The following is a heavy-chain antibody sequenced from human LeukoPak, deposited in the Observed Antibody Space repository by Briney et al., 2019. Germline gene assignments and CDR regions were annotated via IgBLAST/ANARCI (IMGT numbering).Heavy chain of an antibody. CDR3: ARGSRMRQVGARWLDP. CDR2: INSSGAT. J-gene: IGHJ5*02. Sequence: PSETLSLTCAVYGGSFSGYYWSWIRQFPEKGLEWIGEINSSGATNYNPSLKSRVTISLDTSKNQFSLKLNPVTAADTAIYFCARGSRMRQVGARWLDPWGQGTLVTVSS. V-gene: IGHV4-34*01. D-gene: IGHD1-26*01. CDR1: GGSFSGYY.